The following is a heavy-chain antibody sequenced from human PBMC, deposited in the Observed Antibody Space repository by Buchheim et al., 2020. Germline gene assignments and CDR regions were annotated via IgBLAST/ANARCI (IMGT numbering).Heavy chain of an antibody. Sequence: QVQLQESGPGLVKPSETLSLTCTVSGGSISTYYWNWIRQSPGKGLEWIGYVYYIGNTNYNPSLKSRVTMSVDTSKNQFSLPLRSVTAADTAVYYCARDRLRNWFDSWGQGTL. CDR3: ARDRLRNWFDS. D-gene: IGHD4-17*01. J-gene: IGHJ5*01. CDR2: VYYIGNT. V-gene: IGHV4-59*12. CDR1: GGSISTYY.